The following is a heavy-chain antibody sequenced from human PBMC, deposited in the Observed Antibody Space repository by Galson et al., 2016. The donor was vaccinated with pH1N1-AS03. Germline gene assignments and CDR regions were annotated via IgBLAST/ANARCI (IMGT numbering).Heavy chain of an antibody. CDR1: GFIFSDYT. CDR3: GNGWSTIGSGD. CDR2: ITSDQLTI. Sequence: SLRLSCAASGFIFSDYTMHWVRQVPGRGPEWVSRITSDQLTISYTDSVKGRFTISRDNSKNTLYLQMNSLRPDDTALYYCGNGWSTIGSGDLGQGTLVTVSS. V-gene: IGHV3-74*03. D-gene: IGHD2/OR15-2a*01. J-gene: IGHJ1*01.